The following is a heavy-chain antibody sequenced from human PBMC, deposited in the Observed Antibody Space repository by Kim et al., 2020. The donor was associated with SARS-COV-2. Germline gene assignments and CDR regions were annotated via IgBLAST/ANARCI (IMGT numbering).Heavy chain of an antibody. Sequence: GGSLRLSCAAAGFPFSIYWMSWVRQAPGKGPEFVANIKEDGSVKYYVDSVKGRFTISRDNAKNSLFLQMSSLRVDDTAVYYCARPLPHDGFNIWGRGTMV. CDR3: ARPLPHDGFNI. J-gene: IGHJ3*02. CDR2: IKEDGSVK. V-gene: IGHV3-7*01. CDR1: GFPFSIYW.